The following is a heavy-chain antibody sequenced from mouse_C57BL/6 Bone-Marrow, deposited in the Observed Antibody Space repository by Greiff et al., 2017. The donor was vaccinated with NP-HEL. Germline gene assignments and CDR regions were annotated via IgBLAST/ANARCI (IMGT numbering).Heavy chain of an antibody. D-gene: IGHD2-10*01. Sequence: DVKLVESGGGLVKPGGSLKLSCAASGFTFSDYGMHWVRQAPEKGLEWVAYISSGSSTIYYADTVKGRFTISRDNAKNTLFLQMTSLRSEDTAMYYCARAYPYAMDYWGQGTSVTVSS. J-gene: IGHJ4*01. V-gene: IGHV5-17*01. CDR1: GFTFSDYG. CDR3: ARAYPYAMDY. CDR2: ISSGSSTI.